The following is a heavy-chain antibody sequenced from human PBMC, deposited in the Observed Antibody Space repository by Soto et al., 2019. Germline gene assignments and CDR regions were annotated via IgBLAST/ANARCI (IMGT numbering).Heavy chain of an antibody. J-gene: IGHJ6*02. D-gene: IGHD3-9*01. Sequence: SETLSLTCTVSCDSLGNYYWFWIRQPVGKGLEWIGRVSSSGNTNANPTLNSRATMSIDTSKNQFSLRLRSVTAADTAVYYCARADYEILTGSYAMDVWGQGTTVTVSS. CDR2: VSSSGNT. CDR1: CDSLGNYY. V-gene: IGHV4-4*07. CDR3: ARADYEILTGSYAMDV.